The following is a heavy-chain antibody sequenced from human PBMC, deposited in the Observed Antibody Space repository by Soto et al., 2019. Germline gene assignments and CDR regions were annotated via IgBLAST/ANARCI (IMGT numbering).Heavy chain of an antibody. CDR2: IYHSGST. D-gene: IGHD2-2*01. CDR1: GGSISSGGYS. J-gene: IGHJ4*02. CDR3: ARVSRCCGLRSHFDF. V-gene: IGHV4-30-2*01. Sequence: PAETLSLTCAVSGGSISSGGYSWSWIRQPPGKGLEWIGYIYHSGSTYYNPSLKSRVTISVDTSKNQFSLKLSSVTAADTAVYYCARVSRCCGLRSHFDFWGQGTLVTVSS.